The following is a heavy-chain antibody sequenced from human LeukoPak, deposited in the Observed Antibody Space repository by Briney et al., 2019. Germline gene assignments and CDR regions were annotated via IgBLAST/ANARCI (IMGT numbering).Heavy chain of an antibody. D-gene: IGHD6-6*01. V-gene: IGHV3-30*18. J-gene: IGHJ4*02. CDR1: GFTFSSYG. CDR3: AKVRLPARIAARKYYFDY. Sequence: QPGGSLRLSCAASGFTFSSYGMHWVRQAPGKGLEWVAAISYDGSNKYYADSVKGRFTISRDNSKNTLYLQMNSLRAEDTAVYYCAKVRLPARIAARKYYFDYWGQGTLVTVSS. CDR2: ISYDGSNK.